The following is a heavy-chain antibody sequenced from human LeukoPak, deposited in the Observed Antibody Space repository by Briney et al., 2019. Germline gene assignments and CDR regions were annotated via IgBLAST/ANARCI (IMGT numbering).Heavy chain of an antibody. Sequence: GGSLRLSCVASGFTFSRSWMSWVRQAPGKGLEWVANIKQDGSEKYYVDSVKGRFTISRDNAKNSLYLQMNSLRAEDTAVYYCAGGNVWFGELYDYWGQGTLVTVSS. D-gene: IGHD3-10*01. V-gene: IGHV3-7*01. CDR2: IKQDGSEK. J-gene: IGHJ4*02. CDR3: AGGNVWFGELYDY. CDR1: GFTFSRSW.